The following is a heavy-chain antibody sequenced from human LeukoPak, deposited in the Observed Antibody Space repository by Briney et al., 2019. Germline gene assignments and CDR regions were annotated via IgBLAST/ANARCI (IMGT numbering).Heavy chain of an antibody. V-gene: IGHV3-30*02. CDR3: AKDRCSGGSCGPHPNWFDP. J-gene: IGHJ5*02. D-gene: IGHD2-15*01. CDR1: GFTFSSYG. CDR2: IRYDGSNK. Sequence: PGGSLRLSCAASGFTFSSYGMHWVRQAPGKGLEWVAFIRYDGSNKYYADSVKGRFTISRDNSKNTLYLQMNSLRAEDTAVYYCAKDRCSGGSCGPHPNWFDPWGQGTLVTVSS.